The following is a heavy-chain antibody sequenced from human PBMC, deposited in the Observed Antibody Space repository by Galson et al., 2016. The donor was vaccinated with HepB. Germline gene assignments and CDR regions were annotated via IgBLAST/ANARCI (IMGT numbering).Heavy chain of an antibody. V-gene: IGHV1-69*13. CDR1: GYTFTAYD. CDR3: ARHHYRSSSRTHGFDI. Sequence: SVKVSCKASGYTFTAYDISWVRQATGQGLEWMGGINPIFATTNYAQKFQGRVTFTADESTSTVYMELNSLRAEDTAVFYCARHHYRSSSRTHGFDIWGQGTMVTVSS. CDR2: INPIFATT. D-gene: IGHD6-6*01. J-gene: IGHJ3*02.